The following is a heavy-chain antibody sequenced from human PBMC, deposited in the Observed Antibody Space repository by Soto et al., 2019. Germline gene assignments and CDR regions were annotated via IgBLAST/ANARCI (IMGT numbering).Heavy chain of an antibody. J-gene: IGHJ4*02. CDR2: ISGNSDST. Sequence: GGSLRLSCAASGFTFSSYAMSWVRQAPGKGLEWVSAISGNSDSTYYADSVKGRFTISRDNSKNTLYLQMNSLRAEDTALYYCAEGRFYDGNDYWGQGTLVTVSS. CDR1: GFTFSSYA. V-gene: IGHV3-23*01. D-gene: IGHD5-12*01. CDR3: AEGRFYDGNDY.